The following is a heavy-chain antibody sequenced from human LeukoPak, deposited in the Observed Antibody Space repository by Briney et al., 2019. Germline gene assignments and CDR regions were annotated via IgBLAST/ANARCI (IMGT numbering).Heavy chain of an antibody. CDR2: ISYDGSNK. D-gene: IGHD4-17*01. CDR1: GFTFSSYG. CDR3: AKHYGDYYFDY. Sequence: GGSLRLSCAASGFTFSSYGMHWVRQAPGKGLEWVAVISYDGSNKYYADSVKGRFTISRDNSKNTLYLQMNSLRAEDTAVYYCAKHYGDYYFDYRGQGTLVTVSS. V-gene: IGHV3-30*18. J-gene: IGHJ4*02.